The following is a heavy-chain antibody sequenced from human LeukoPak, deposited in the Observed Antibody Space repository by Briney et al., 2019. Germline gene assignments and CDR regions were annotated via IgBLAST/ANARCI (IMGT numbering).Heavy chain of an antibody. CDR1: GSTFSTYA. J-gene: IGHJ4*02. D-gene: IGHD6-19*01. Sequence: GGPLRFPCAASGSTFSTYAMTWVGKAPGKGLDGFSTVSTSGGSTYYAESVKGRFTISRDNSKNTLFLQMNSLRAEDTAVYYCAKDARRTSGWYFFDYWGQGTLVTVSS. CDR3: AKDARRTSGWYFFDY. CDR2: VSTSGGST. V-gene: IGHV3-23*01.